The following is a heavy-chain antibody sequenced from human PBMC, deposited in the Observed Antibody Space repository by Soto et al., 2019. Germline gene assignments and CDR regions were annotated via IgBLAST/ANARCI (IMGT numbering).Heavy chain of an antibody. V-gene: IGHV1-69*01. Sequence: QVHLVQSGAEVKKPGSSVRVSCKAFGGSFSNYAVTWVRQAPGQRLEWMGGITPMFGIANYAQKFQGRVTLTADESTGTAYMELSSLRSDDTATYYCASDRHHSGFEDWGQGTLVTVSS. CDR3: ASDRHHSGFED. CDR1: GGSFSNYA. CDR2: ITPMFGIA. J-gene: IGHJ4*02.